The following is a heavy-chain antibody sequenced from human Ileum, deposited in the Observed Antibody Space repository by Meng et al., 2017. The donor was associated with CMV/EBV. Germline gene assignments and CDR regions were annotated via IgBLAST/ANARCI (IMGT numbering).Heavy chain of an antibody. Sequence: GGSLRLSCAVSGFTFSTYEMNWIRQGPGKGLEWVSYISSGGTYRHYTDPVKGRFTISRDDANNLLYLQMNSLRAEDTAVYYCAREPPDISSSGTSPVSDYWGQGTLVTVSS. CDR1: GFTFSTYE. CDR3: AREPPDISSSGTSPVSDY. V-gene: IGHV3-48*03. CDR2: ISSGGTYR. D-gene: IGHD2-2*01. J-gene: IGHJ4*02.